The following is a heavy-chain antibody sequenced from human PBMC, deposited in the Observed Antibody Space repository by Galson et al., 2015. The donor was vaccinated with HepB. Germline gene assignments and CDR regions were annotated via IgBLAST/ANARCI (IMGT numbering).Heavy chain of an antibody. CDR2: ISGYNGRA. J-gene: IGHJ3*02. Sequence: SVKVSCKASGFTFTDYYIQWVRQAPGQGLQWMGWISGYNGRAIYAQEFQDRVTLTTDTSTTTASMEVRRLTSDDTAIYYCARDLAAETTDAFDIWGQGTMVIVSS. CDR3: ARDLAAETTDAFDI. D-gene: IGHD6-13*01. V-gene: IGHV1-18*04. CDR1: GFTFTDYY.